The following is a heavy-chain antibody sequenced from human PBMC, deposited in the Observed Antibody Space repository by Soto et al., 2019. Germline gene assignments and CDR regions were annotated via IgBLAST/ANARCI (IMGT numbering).Heavy chain of an antibody. CDR2: ISYDGSNK. CDR3: AKEYGLK. D-gene: IGHD2-8*01. CDR1: GFTFSTYS. Sequence: GGSLRLSCAASGFTFSTYSMNWVRQAPGKGLEWVAVISYDGSNKYYADSVKGRFTISRDNSKNTLYLQMNSLRAEDTAVYYCAKEYGLKWGQGTLVTVSS. J-gene: IGHJ4*01. V-gene: IGHV3-30*18.